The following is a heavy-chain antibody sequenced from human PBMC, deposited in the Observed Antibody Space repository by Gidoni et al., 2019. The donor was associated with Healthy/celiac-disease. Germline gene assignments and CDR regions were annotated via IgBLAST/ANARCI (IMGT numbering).Heavy chain of an antibody. CDR1: GFTVGDDA. J-gene: IGHJ4*02. V-gene: IGHV3-49*05. CDR3: TRKRYGSGSDYFDY. CDR2: LRSKAYGGTT. D-gene: IGHD3-10*01. Sequence: EVQLGESGGGMVKPGRSLRLSCTASGFTVGDDAMRWFRQAPGKGLEWLGFLRSKAYGGTTDYAASVKGRFTISRDDSKSIAYLQMNSLKTEDTAVYYCTRKRYGSGSDYFDYWGQGTLVTVSS.